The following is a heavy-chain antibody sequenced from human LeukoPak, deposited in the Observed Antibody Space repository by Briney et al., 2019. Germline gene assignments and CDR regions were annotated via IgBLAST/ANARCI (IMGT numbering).Heavy chain of an antibody. CDR1: GFIFSSYN. Sequence: GGSLRLSCAASGFIFSSYNMNWVRQAPGKGLEWVSSISSSSSYISYADSVKGRFTISRDNARNSLYLQMNSLRAEDTALYYCARDGDTVLTRGYYYYMDVWGKGTTVTVSS. D-gene: IGHD4-23*01. J-gene: IGHJ6*03. V-gene: IGHV3-21*01. CDR2: ISSSSSYI. CDR3: ARDGDTVLTRGYYYYMDV.